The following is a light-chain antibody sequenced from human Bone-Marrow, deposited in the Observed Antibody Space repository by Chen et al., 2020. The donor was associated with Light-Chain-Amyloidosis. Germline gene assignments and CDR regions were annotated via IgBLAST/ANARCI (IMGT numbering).Light chain of an antibody. CDR2: DDS. CDR3: QVWDRSSDRPV. J-gene: IGLJ3*02. V-gene: IGLV3-21*02. Sequence: SYVQTQPSPASVAPGQTATIASGGNNIGSTSVHWYQQTPGQAPLLVVYDDSDRPSGIPERLSGSNSGNTATLTISRVEAGDEADYYCQVWDRSSDRPVFGGGTKLTVL. CDR1: NIGSTS.